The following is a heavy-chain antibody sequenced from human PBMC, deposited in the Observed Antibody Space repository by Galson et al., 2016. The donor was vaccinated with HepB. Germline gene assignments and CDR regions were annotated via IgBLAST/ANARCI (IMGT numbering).Heavy chain of an antibody. J-gene: IGHJ6*02. CDR3: ARSNDTYYYDSRGYYKYAMDV. Sequence: QSGAEVKKPGQSLKISCKGFGYSFTSYWIGWVRQMPGKGLEWLGIIYPGDSDTAYSPPFQGQVTNSADKSISTAYLQWSSLKASDTAMYYCARSNDTYYYDSRGYYKYAMDVWGQGTTVTVSS. CDR2: IYPGDSDT. CDR1: GYSFTSYW. V-gene: IGHV5-51*01. D-gene: IGHD3-22*01.